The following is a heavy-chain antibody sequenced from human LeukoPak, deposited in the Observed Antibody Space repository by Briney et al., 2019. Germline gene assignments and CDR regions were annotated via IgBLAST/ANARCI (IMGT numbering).Heavy chain of an antibody. CDR2: IEKDGSAT. V-gene: IGHV3-7*01. D-gene: IGHD1-1*01. CDR1: GFTLSNYW. J-gene: IGHJ2*01. CDR3: ARAGVTNQLGETYWYFDL. Sequence: GGSLRLSGTASGFTLSNYWMTWVRQAPGKGLEWVAKIEKDGSATYYVDSMKGRFTVSRDNAANSLYLQMSNLGVEDTAVYSCARAGVTNQLGETYWYFDLWGRGTLVTVSS.